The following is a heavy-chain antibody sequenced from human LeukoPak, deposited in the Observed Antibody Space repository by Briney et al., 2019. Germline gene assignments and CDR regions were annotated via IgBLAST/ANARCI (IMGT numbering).Heavy chain of an antibody. Sequence: PSETLSLTCIVSGGSIRNYYWSWIRQPPEKGLEWIGNIHISGGTNYNPSLKSRVTMSVDTSKNEFPLKLRSLIVADTAVYYCARSYDTSGYYHAFDIWGQGTMVTVSS. CDR3: ARSYDTSGYYHAFDI. J-gene: IGHJ3*02. V-gene: IGHV4-4*09. D-gene: IGHD3-22*01. CDR1: GGSIRNYY. CDR2: IHISGGT.